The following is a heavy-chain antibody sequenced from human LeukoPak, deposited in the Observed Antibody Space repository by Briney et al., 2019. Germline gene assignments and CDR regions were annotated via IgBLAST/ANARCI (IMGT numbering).Heavy chain of an antibody. CDR1: GYTLTELS. V-gene: IGHV1-24*01. Sequence: ASVKVSCKVSGYTLTELSMHWVRQAPGKGLEWMGGFDPEDGETIYAQKFQGRATMTEDTSTDTAYMELSSLRSEDTAVYYCATRGSSSSWYLVYYFDYWGQGTLVTVSS. CDR2: FDPEDGET. J-gene: IGHJ4*02. CDR3: ATRGSSSSWYLVYYFDY. D-gene: IGHD6-13*01.